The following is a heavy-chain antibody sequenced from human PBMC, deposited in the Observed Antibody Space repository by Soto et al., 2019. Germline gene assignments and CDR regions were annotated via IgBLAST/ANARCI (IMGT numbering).Heavy chain of an antibody. Sequence: EVHLLEEGGGLVQPGGSLRLSCAASGFTFSTYAMNWVRQVPGKGLEWVSSMNTNGINTYYADSVKGRFTIYRDNSKNTLYLQMNSLRVEDTAVYYCTKQRSLSEVWSSFESWGQETQVTVSS. J-gene: IGHJ4*02. CDR2: MNTNGINT. CDR3: TKQRSLSEVWSSFES. D-gene: IGHD2-21*01. CDR1: GFTFSTYA. V-gene: IGHV3-23*01.